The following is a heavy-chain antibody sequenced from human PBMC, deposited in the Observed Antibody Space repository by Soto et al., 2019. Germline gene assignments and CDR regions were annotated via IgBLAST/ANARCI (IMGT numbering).Heavy chain of an antibody. Sequence: QVHLHESGPGLVKASQTLSLTCTVSGGFVSGSGYYWSWIRQHPGKGLEWIGYSDYSGSSYYNPSLKSRLSISVDTSKNQFSLNLTSVTAADTAIYYCARVQRFCPARWGQGTLVTVSS. D-gene: IGHD3-3*01. CDR2: SDYSGSS. V-gene: IGHV4-31*03. J-gene: IGHJ4*02. CDR3: ARVQRFCPAR. CDR1: GGFVSGSGYY.